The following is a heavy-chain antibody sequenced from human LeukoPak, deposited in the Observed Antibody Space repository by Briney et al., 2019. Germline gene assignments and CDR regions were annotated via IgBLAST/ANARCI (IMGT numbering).Heavy chain of an antibody. CDR1: GGSISSSSYY. CDR3: ARVADGAQYYFDY. J-gene: IGHJ4*02. V-gene: IGHV4-39*07. CDR2: IYYSGST. Sequence: PSETLSLTCTVSGGSISSSSYYWGWIRQPPGKGLEWIGSIYYSGSTYYNPSLKSRVTISVDTSKNQFSLKLSSVTAADTAVYYCARVADGAQYYFDYWGQGTLVTVSS. D-gene: IGHD4-17*01.